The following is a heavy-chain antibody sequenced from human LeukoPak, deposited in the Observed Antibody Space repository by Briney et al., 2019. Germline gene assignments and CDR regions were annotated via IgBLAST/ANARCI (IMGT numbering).Heavy chain of an antibody. J-gene: IGHJ4*02. D-gene: IGHD6-6*01. CDR2: ISGSNSYI. CDR3: TRDEDFYSSSSDY. V-gene: IGHV3-21*01. Sequence: GGSLRLSCAASGFTFNSYSMNWVRQAPGKGLEWVSSISGSNSYIYYADSMKGRFTISRDNAKNSLYLQMNSLRAEDTAVYYCTRDEDFYSSSSDYWGQGTLVTVSS. CDR1: GFTFNSYS.